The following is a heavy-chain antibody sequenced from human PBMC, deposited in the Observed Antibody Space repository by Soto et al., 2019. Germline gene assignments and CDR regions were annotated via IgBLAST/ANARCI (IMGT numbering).Heavy chain of an antibody. Sequence: SVKVSCKASGGTFNTYSFGWLRQAPGQGLQWMGSIIPFIGAPNYAQNFQDRVTITADESTTTAYMELSGLKSEDTAVYFCARGGDSSSLRAFYSYGFDVWGQGTSVTVSS. CDR3: ARGGDSSSLRAFYSYGFDV. J-gene: IGHJ6*02. V-gene: IGHV1-69*11. D-gene: IGHD6-6*01. CDR2: IIPFIGAP. CDR1: GGTFNTYS.